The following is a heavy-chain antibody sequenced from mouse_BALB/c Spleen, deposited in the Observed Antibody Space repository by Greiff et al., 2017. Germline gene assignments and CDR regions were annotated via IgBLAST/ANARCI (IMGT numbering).Heavy chain of an antibody. CDR1: GFTFSSYG. V-gene: IGHV5-6*01. CDR3: ARQYGNYKEAMDY. J-gene: IGHJ4*01. CDR2: ISSGGSYT. Sequence: EVMLVESGGDLVKPGGSLKLSCAASGFTFSSYGMSWVRQTPDKRLEWVATISSGGSYTYYPDSVKGRFTISRDNAKNTLYLQMSSLKSEDTAMYYCARQYGNYKEAMDYWGQGTSVTVSS. D-gene: IGHD2-1*01.